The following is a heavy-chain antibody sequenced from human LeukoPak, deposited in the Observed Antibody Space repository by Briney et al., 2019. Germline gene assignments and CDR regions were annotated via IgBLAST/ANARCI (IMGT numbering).Heavy chain of an antibody. CDR2: TYSRSKWFN. CDR1: GDSVSSKSAS. J-gene: IGHJ4*02. V-gene: IGHV6-1*01. Sequence: SQTLSLTCAISGDSVSSKSASWNWIRQSPSRGLEWLGRTYSRSKWFNDYAVSVKSRITINPDTSKNQFSLHLSSVTPDDTAVYYCARRSAIFGVVIYRPFDYWGQGTLVTVSS. CDR3: ARRSAIFGVVIYRPFDY. D-gene: IGHD3-3*01.